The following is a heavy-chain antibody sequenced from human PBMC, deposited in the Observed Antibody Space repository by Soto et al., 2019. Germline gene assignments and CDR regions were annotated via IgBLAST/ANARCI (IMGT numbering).Heavy chain of an antibody. D-gene: IGHD5-18*01. CDR2: IYYSGTT. J-gene: IGHJ4*02. Sequence: SETLSLTCSVSGGSISSEGYYWSWFRQLPGKGLEWIGDIYYSGTTYHNPSLRSRLTISGDASKNQFSLKLSSVTAADTALYYCARGRGYSYGPYYFDYWGQGTLVTVSS. V-gene: IGHV4-31*03. CDR1: GGSISSEGYY. CDR3: ARGRGYSYGPYYFDY.